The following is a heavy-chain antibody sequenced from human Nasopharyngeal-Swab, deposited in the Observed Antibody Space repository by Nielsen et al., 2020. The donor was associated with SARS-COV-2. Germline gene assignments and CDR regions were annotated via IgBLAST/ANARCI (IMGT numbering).Heavy chain of an antibody. J-gene: IGHJ6*02. V-gene: IGHV4-39*07. CDR2: IYYSGST. CDR1: GGSISSSSYY. Sequence: SETLSLTCTVSGGSISSSSYYWGWIRQPPGKGLEWIGSIYYSGSTYYSPSLKSRVTISVDTSKSQFSLKLSSVTAADTAVYYCVGSSWYGDYYYYYGMDVWGQGTTVTVSS. CDR3: VGSSWYGDYYYYYGMDV. D-gene: IGHD6-13*01.